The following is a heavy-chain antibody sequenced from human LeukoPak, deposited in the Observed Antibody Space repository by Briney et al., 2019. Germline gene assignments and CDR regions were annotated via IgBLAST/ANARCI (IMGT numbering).Heavy chain of an antibody. CDR3: AREWRYSPQLYVSYYGMDV. D-gene: IGHD3-9*01. Sequence: PSETLSLTCTVSGGSVSSGSYHWSWIRQPPGKGLEWVGYIYYSGSTNHNPSLKSRVTISVDTSKNQFSLKLSSVTAADTAVYYCAREWRYSPQLYVSYYGMDVWGQGTTVTVSS. CDR2: IYYSGST. V-gene: IGHV4-61*01. J-gene: IGHJ6*02. CDR1: GGSVSSGSYH.